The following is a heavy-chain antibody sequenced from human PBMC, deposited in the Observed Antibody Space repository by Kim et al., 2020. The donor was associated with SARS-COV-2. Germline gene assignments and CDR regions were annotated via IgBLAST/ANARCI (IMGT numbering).Heavy chain of an antibody. CDR1: GFSFSSYA. CDR3: AKDRLSPGMAKAGTLAFDI. D-gene: IGHD6-13*01. V-gene: IGHV3-23*01. CDR2: IRDSGRGA. J-gene: IGHJ3*02. Sequence: GGSLRLSCAASGFSFSSYAMNWVRQAPGKGLEWVSAIRDSGRGAFYADSVQGRFTVSRDSSNNTLYLSMNRQRADDTAVHYCAKDRLSPGMAKAGTLAFDIWGQGTSVPVSS.